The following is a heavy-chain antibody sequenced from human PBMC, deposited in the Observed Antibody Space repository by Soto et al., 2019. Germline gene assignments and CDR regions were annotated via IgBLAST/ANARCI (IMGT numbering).Heavy chain of an antibody. J-gene: IGHJ3*02. CDR2: IWYDGSNK. CDR1: GFTFSSYG. CDR3: ARDLAGLRFLEWLPSDAFDI. D-gene: IGHD3-3*01. V-gene: IGHV3-33*01. Sequence: GGSLRLSCAASGFTFSSYGMHWVRQAPGKGLEWVAVIWYDGSNKYYADSVKGRFTISRDNSKNTLYLQMNSLRAEDTAVYYCARDLAGLRFLEWLPSDAFDIWGPGTMLTVSS.